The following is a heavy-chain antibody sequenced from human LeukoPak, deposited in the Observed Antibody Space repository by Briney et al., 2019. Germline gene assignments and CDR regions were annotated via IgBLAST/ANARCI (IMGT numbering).Heavy chain of an antibody. V-gene: IGHV4-38-2*02. CDR2: IYHSGST. CDR3: ARLRPGYSSSWSDGVNWFDP. CDR1: GYSISSGYY. Sequence: SETLSLTCTVSGYSISSGYYWGWIRQPPGKGLEWIGSIYHSGSTYYNPSLKSRVTISVDTSKNQFSLKLSSVTAADTAVYYCARLRPGYSSSWSDGVNWFDPWGQGTLVTVSS. J-gene: IGHJ5*02. D-gene: IGHD6-13*01.